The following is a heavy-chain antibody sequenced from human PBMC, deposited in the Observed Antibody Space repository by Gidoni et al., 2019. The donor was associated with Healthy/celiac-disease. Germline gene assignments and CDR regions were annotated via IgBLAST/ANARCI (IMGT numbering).Heavy chain of an antibody. CDR1: GGSFSGYY. CDR2: INHSGST. V-gene: IGHV4-34*01. J-gene: IGHJ5*02. CDR3: ARGPYYDFWMEWLRAVNWFDP. D-gene: IGHD3-3*01. Sequence: QVQLQQWGAGLLKPSETLSLTCAVYGGSFSGYYWSWIRQPPGKGLEWIGEINHSGSTNYNPSLKSRVTISVDTSKNQFSLKLSSVTAADTAVYYCARGPYYDFWMEWLRAVNWFDPWGQGTLVTVSS.